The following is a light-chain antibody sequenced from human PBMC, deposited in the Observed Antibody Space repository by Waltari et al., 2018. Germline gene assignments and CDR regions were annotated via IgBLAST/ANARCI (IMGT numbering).Light chain of an antibody. CDR1: SRDVGGYNY. Sequence: QSALTQPPSVSGSPGRSLTISCTGPSRDVGGYNYVACYQQHPGNVPKLIIFDVRTRPSGVPTRFSGSKSGNTASLTISGLLAEDEADYYCCSYAGSYTLIFGGGTKMTVL. V-gene: IGLV2-11*01. J-gene: IGLJ2*01. CDR2: DVR. CDR3: CSYAGSYTLI.